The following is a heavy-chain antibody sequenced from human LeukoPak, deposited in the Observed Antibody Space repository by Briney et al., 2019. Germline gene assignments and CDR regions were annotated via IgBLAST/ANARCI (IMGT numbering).Heavy chain of an antibody. CDR3: AKEHAYYYDSSGLDY. V-gene: IGHV3-30*18. J-gene: IGHJ4*02. CDR2: ISYDGSNK. Sequence: PGGSLRLSCAASGFTFSSYGMHWVRQAPGKGLEWVAVISYDGSNKYYADSVKGRFTISRDNSKNTLYLQMNSLRAEDTAVYYCAKEHAYYYDSSGLDYWGQGTLVTVSS. D-gene: IGHD3-22*01. CDR1: GFTFSSYG.